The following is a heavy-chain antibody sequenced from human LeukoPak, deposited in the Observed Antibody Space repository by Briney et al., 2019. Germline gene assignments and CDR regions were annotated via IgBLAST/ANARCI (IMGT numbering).Heavy chain of an antibody. Sequence: GGSLRLSCAASGFTFSSYEMNWVRQAPGKGLEWVSYISSGGSVIYYSDSVKGRFTIARDNAKNSLYLQMNSLRVEDTAAYYCARDLAYYDILTGPRNYMDVWGKGTTVTISS. D-gene: IGHD3-9*01. CDR3: ARDLAYYDILTGPRNYMDV. CDR1: GFTFSSYE. V-gene: IGHV3-48*03. CDR2: ISSGGSVI. J-gene: IGHJ6*03.